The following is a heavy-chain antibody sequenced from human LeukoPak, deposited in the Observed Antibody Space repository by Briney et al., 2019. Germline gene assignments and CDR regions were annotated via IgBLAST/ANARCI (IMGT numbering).Heavy chain of an antibody. Sequence: SETLSLTCAVYGGSFSGHYWSWIRQPPGKGLEWIGEINHSGSTNYNPSLESRVTVSVDTSKNHFSLKLSSVTAADTAVYYCASGQYYDLWSGYYVDWGQGTLVAVSA. CDR3: ASGQYYDLWSGYYVD. CDR2: INHSGST. J-gene: IGHJ4*02. V-gene: IGHV4-34*01. D-gene: IGHD3-3*01. CDR1: GGSFSGHY.